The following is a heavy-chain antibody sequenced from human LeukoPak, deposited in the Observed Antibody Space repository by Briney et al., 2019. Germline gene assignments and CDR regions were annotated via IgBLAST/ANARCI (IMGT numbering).Heavy chain of an antibody. CDR1: GGSISSYY. J-gene: IGHJ4*02. CDR3: ARSSSSWYPLDFDY. V-gene: IGHV4-4*07. Sequence: PSETLSLTCTVSGGSISSYYWRWIRQPAGKGLEWIGRIYTSGSTNYNPSLKSRVTMSVDTSKNQFSLKLSSVTAADTAVYYCARSSSSWYPLDFDYWGQGTLVTVSS. D-gene: IGHD6-13*01. CDR2: IYTSGST.